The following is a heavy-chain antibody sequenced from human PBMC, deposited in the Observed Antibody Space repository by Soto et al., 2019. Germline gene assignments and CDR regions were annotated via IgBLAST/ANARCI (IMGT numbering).Heavy chain of an antibody. CDR2: ISYDGSNK. CDR3: ARDRHASSWLDY. V-gene: IGHV3-30-3*01. J-gene: IGHJ4*02. CDR1: GFTFSNYA. Sequence: QVQLVESGGGVVQPGRSLRLSCAASGFTFSNYAMHWVRQAPGKGLEWGAIISYDGSNKDYADSVKGRFTISRDNSKNTLYLQMNSLRAGDTAVYYCARDRHASSWLDYWGQGTLVTVSS. D-gene: IGHD6-13*01.